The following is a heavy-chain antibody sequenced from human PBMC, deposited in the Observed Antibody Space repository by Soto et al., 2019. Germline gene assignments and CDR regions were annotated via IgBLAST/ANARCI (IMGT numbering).Heavy chain of an antibody. V-gene: IGHV4-34*01. J-gene: IGHJ6*02. Sequence: SETLSLTCAVYGGSFSGYYWSWIRQPPGKGLEWIGEINHSGSTNYNPSLKSRVTISVDTSKNQFSLKLSSVTAADTAVYYCARGDMIVAPYYYYGMDVWGQGTTVTVSS. CDR1: GGSFSGYY. CDR2: INHSGST. CDR3: ARGDMIVAPYYYYGMDV. D-gene: IGHD3-22*01.